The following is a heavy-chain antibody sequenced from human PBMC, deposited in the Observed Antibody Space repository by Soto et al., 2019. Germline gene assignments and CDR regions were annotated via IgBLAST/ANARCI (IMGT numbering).Heavy chain of an antibody. D-gene: IGHD4-17*01. CDR2: IYYSGST. CDR3: ARDAVTIDYYYGMDV. Sequence: QVQLQESGPGLVKPSQTLSLTCTVSGGSISSGDYYWSWIRQPPGKGLEWIGYIYYSGSTYYNPSRKSRVTMXXDXSXXQCARKLSSVTAADTAVYYCARDAVTIDYYYGMDVWGQGTTVTVSS. V-gene: IGHV4-30-4*01. J-gene: IGHJ6*02. CDR1: GGSISSGDYY.